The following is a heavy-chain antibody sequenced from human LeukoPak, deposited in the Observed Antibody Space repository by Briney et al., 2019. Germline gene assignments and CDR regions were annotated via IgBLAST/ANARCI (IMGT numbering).Heavy chain of an antibody. D-gene: IGHD1-26*01. V-gene: IGHV3-7*03. CDR3: AKGDATWELPHDY. Sequence: GGSLRLSCAASGFTFSSYWMSWVRQAPGKGLEWVANIKQDGSEKYYVDSVKGRFTISRDNAKNSLYLQMNSLRAEDTAVYYCAKGDATWELPHDYWGQGTLVTVSS. CDR2: IKQDGSEK. J-gene: IGHJ4*02. CDR1: GFTFSSYW.